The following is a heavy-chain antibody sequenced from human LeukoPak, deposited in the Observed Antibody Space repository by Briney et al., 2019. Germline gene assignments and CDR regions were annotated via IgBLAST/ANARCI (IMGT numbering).Heavy chain of an antibody. D-gene: IGHD3-22*01. CDR3: ARGSYYYDSSGYYPDY. J-gene: IGHJ4*02. CDR1: GGSISSGSYY. Sequence: SETLSLTCTVSGGSISSGSYYWSWIRQPAGKGLEWIGRIYTSGSTNYNPSLKSRVTISVDTSKNQFSLKLSSVTAADTAVYYCARGSYYYDSSGYYPDYWGQGTLVTVSS. V-gene: IGHV4-61*02. CDR2: IYTSGST.